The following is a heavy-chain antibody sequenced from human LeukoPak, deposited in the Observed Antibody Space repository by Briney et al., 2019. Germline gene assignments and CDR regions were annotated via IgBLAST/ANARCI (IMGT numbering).Heavy chain of an antibody. D-gene: IGHD3-3*01. J-gene: IGHJ4*02. CDR1: GFTFSSYA. V-gene: IGHV3-23*01. CDR2: ISGSGGST. CDR3: AKDPRPHVLRFLEWLLNYFDY. Sequence: GGSLRLSCAASGFTFSSYAMSWVRQAPGKGLEWVSAISGSGGSTYYADSVKGRFTISRDNSKNTLYLQVNSLRAEDTAVYYCAKDPRPHVLRFLEWLLNYFDYWGQGTLVTVSS.